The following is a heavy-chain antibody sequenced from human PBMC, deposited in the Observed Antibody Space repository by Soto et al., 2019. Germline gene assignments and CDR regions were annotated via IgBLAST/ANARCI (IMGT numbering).Heavy chain of an antibody. V-gene: IGHV3-11*01. CDR1: VFTFSDSY. J-gene: IGHJ4*02. D-gene: IGHD5-12*01. Sequence: GGSMRLSCAASVFTFSDSYMSCSRLAPGKVLEWVSYISSSGSTIYYADSVKGRFTISRDNAKNSLYLQMNSLRSEDTAVYYCARGTRGYSGYDYDVQGSYCGGDCLEYYFDYWGQGTLVTVSS. CDR3: ARGTRGYSGYDYDVQGSYCGGDCLEYYFDY. CDR2: ISSSGSTI.